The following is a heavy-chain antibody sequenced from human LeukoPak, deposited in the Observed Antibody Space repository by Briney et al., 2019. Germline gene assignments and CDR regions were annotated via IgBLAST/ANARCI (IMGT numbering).Heavy chain of an antibody. CDR3: ARRLLGYCSGGSCYSGYFQH. Sequence: SETLSLTCTVSGGSISSYYWSWIRQPPGKGLEWIGEINHSGSTNSNPSLKRRVTISVDTSNNQFSLKLSSVTAADTAVYYCARRLLGYCSGGSCYSGYFQHWGQGTLVTVSS. D-gene: IGHD2-15*01. CDR2: INHSGST. V-gene: IGHV4-34*01. CDR1: GGSISSYY. J-gene: IGHJ1*01.